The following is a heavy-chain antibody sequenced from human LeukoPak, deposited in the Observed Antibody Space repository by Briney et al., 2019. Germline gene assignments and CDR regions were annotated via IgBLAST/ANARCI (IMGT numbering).Heavy chain of an antibody. CDR1: GFPFIEYS. CDR2: IGIDSGNT. V-gene: IGHV3-48*01. J-gene: IGHJ4*02. Sequence: GGSLRLSCTASGFPFIEYSMNWVRQAPGKGLEWISYIGIDSGNTKYADSVGGRFTISTDKAKNSLYLKMNSLRVEDTAVYYCARDHNYAFDNWGQGTLVSIAS. CDR3: ARDHNYAFDN. D-gene: IGHD1-1*01.